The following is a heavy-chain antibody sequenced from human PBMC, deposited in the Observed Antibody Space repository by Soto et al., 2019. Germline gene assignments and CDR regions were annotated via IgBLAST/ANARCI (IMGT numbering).Heavy chain of an antibody. CDR1: GFTFSSYS. J-gene: IGHJ4*02. Sequence: GGSLRRSCAASGFTFSSYSMNWVRQAPGKGLEWVSYISSSSSTIYYADSVKGRFTISRDNAKNSLSLQRNSLRAEDTAVYYCARVVAAWKILLRIAARPSLIPDYWGQGTLVTVSS. CDR2: ISSSSSTI. D-gene: IGHD6-6*01. V-gene: IGHV3-48*01. CDR3: ARVVAAWKILLRIAARPSLIPDY.